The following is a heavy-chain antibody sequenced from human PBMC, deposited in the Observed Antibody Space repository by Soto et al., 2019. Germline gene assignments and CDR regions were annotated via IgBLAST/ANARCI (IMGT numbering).Heavy chain of an antibody. CDR1: GGSISSGGYY. J-gene: IGHJ4*02. CDR3: AREKRRIAARLGSYFDY. V-gene: IGHV4-31*02. CDR2: IYYSGST. Sequence: PSETLSLTXTVSGGSISSGGYYWSWIRQHPGKGLEWIGYIYYSGSTYYNPSLKSRVTISVDTSKNQFSLKLSSVTAADTAVYYCAREKRRIAARLGSYFDYWGQGTLVTVSS. D-gene: IGHD6-6*01.